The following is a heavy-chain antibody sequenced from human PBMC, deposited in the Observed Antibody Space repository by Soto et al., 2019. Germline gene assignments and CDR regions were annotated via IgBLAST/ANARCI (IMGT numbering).Heavy chain of an antibody. CDR1: GFSLNTRGVG. J-gene: IGHJ4*02. CDR2: IHWDDEK. V-gene: IGHV2-5*02. D-gene: IGHD6-19*01. CDR3: EYRPFVLGSGWNFES. Sequence: QITMKESGPTLVIPTQTLTLTCTFSGFSLNTRGVGVGWIRQPPGKALEWVALIHWDDEKRYSPSLRNTLTITKDTSKNQVVIIVPDMDPVDTATKYCEYRPFVLGSGWNFESWGQGILVTVSS.